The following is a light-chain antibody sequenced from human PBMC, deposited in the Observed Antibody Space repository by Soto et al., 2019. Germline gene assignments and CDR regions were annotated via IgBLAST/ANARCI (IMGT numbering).Light chain of an antibody. CDR3: SSYTSANTLGCL. J-gene: IGLJ1*01. CDR1: NSDVGGYDY. V-gene: IGLV2-14*01. CDR2: EVT. Sequence: QSALTEPASVSGSPGQSITISCTGTNSDVGGYDYVSWYQQHPGKAPKLIIYEVTYRPSGISNRFSGSKSGNTASLTISGLQPEDEADYYCSSYTSANTLGCLFGSGTKLTVL.